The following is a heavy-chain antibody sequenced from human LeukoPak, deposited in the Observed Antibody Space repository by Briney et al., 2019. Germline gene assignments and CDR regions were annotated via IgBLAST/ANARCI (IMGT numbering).Heavy chain of an antibody. V-gene: IGHV3-74*01. CDR1: GFTFSNYW. J-gene: IGHJ5*02. Sequence: GGSLRLSCAASGFTFSNYWMHWVRQVPGKGLVWVSRIGTEGSSIIYADSVRGRFTISRDNAKNTLYLQMNSLRVEDTVEYYFPTSSYDSRRRPYDLWGQGPLVTVSS. D-gene: IGHD3-22*01. CDR3: PTSSYDSRRRPYDL. CDR2: IGTEGSSI.